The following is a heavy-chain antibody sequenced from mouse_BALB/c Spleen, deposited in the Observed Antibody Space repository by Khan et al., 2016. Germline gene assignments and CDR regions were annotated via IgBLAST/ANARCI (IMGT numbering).Heavy chain of an antibody. V-gene: IGHV3-6*02. CDR2: ISYDGSN. CDR3: ARDGNYWFAY. Sequence: EVQLQESGPGLVKPSQSLSLTCSVSGYSITSGYYWNWIRQFPGNKLEWMGYISYDGSNNYNPSLKNRISITRDTSKNQFFLKLNSVTTEDPATYYCARDGNYWFAYWGQGTLVTVSA. CDR1: GYSITSGYY. D-gene: IGHD2-1*01. J-gene: IGHJ3*01.